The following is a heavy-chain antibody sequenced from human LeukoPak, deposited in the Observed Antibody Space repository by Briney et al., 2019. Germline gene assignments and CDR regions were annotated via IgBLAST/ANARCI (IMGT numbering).Heavy chain of an antibody. CDR2: IYPGDSDT. CDR3: ARYGSGSYSRAFDN. CDR1: GYSFTSYW. V-gene: IGHV5-51*01. D-gene: IGHD3-10*01. J-gene: IGHJ3*02. Sequence: GASVKVSCTASGYSFTSYWIGWVRQMPGKGLEWMGIIYPGDSDTRYSPSFQGQVTIPADESISTAYLQWNSLKASDTAMYYCARYGSGSYSRAFDNWGQGTMVTVSS.